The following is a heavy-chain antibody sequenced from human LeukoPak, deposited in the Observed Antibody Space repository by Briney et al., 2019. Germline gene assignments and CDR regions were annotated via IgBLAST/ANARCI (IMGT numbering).Heavy chain of an antibody. CDR1: GYSFTSYW. J-gene: IGHJ3*02. CDR3: ATSPWELHPSGAFDI. Sequence: GESLKISCKGSGYSFTSYWIGWVRQMPGKGLEWMGIIYPGDSDTRYSPSFQGQVTISADKSISTAYLQWSSLKASDTAMYYCATSPWELHPSGAFDIWGQGTMVTVSS. V-gene: IGHV5-51*01. CDR2: IYPGDSDT. D-gene: IGHD1-26*01.